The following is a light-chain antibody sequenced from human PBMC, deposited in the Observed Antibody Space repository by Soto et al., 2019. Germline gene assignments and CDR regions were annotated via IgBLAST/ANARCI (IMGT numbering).Light chain of an antibody. J-gene: IGKJ4*01. Sequence: DMEMTQSPSSLSASVGDRVTITCRASQSISNYLNWYQHKPGKVPKLLIYAASSLQSVVPTRFSGSGAGTDFTININSMQPEDFSTYSCHQSSGTPLTFGGGTKVEIK. V-gene: IGKV1-39*01. CDR3: HQSSGTPLT. CDR2: AAS. CDR1: QSISNY.